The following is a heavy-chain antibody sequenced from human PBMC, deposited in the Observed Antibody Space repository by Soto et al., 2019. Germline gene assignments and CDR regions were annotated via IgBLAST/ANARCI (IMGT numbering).Heavy chain of an antibody. Sequence: QVQLQESGPGLVKPSETLSLTCGVSGDSINNGFWWTWVRQPPGKGLEWIGEKHHSGSTNYNFSLQSRVSISLAKSKNQFYLNLSSVTAADTAVYFCASSSGWWRLDVWGQGTTVTVSS. J-gene: IGHJ6*02. D-gene: IGHD6-19*01. V-gene: IGHV4-4*02. CDR2: KHHSGST. CDR1: GDSINNGFW. CDR3: ASSSGWWRLDV.